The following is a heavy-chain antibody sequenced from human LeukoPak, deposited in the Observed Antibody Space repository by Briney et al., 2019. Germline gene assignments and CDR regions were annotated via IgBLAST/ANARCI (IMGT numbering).Heavy chain of an antibody. V-gene: IGHV1-2*04. D-gene: IGHD3-16*02. CDR1: GYTFTAYY. Sequence: ASVKVSCKASGYTFTAYYLHWVRQAPGQGLEWMGWINPNSGGTNYAQKFKGWVTLTRDTSINTTYMELSRLASDVTAVYFCARGTPGSYLGYWGQGTLVTVSS. J-gene: IGHJ4*02. CDR2: INPNSGGT. CDR3: ARGTPGSYLGY.